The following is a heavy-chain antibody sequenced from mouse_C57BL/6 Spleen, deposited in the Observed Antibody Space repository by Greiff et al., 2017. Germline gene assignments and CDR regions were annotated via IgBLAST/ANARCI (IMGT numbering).Heavy chain of an antibody. CDR2: INPNNGGT. CDR3: ARSTMVRAMDY. V-gene: IGHV1-26*01. CDR1: GYTFTDYY. J-gene: IGHJ4*01. D-gene: IGHD2-1*01. Sequence: VQLQQSGPELVKPGASVKISCKASGYTFTDYYMNRVKQSHGKSLEWIGDINPNNGGTSYNQKFKGKATLTVDKSSSTAYMELRSLTSEDSAVYYCARSTMVRAMDYWGQGTSVTVSS.